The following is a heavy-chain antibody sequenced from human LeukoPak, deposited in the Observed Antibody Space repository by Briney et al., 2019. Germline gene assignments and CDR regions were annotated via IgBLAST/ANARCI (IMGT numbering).Heavy chain of an antibody. CDR3: AKRGGAFYGSGSYYNTLDY. Sequence: RGSLRLSCAASGFTFSGYSMNWVRQAPGKGLEWVSSISSSSSYIYYADSVKGRFTISRDNAKNSLYLQMNSLRAEDTAVYYCAKRGGAFYGSGSYYNTLDYWGQGTLVTVSS. CDR1: GFTFSGYS. CDR2: ISSSSSYI. D-gene: IGHD3-10*01. J-gene: IGHJ4*02. V-gene: IGHV3-21*01.